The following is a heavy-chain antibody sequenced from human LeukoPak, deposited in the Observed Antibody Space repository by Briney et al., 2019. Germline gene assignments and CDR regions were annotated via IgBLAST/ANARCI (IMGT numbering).Heavy chain of an antibody. J-gene: IGHJ4*02. CDR2: ITRSGST. V-gene: IGHV4-34*01. CDR1: GFTFSSYS. D-gene: IGHD3-10*01. Sequence: GSLRLSCAASGFTFSSYSMNWVRQSPGRGLGWIGEITRSGSTGYNPSLKSRVTISIDTSKNQFSLKLSSVTAADTAVYYCARGDGSGSYYGGYWGQGTLVTVSS. CDR3: ARGDGSGSYYGGY.